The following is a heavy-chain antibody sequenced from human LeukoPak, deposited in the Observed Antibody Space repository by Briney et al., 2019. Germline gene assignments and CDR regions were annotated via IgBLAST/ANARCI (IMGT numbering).Heavy chain of an antibody. Sequence: PRGSLRLSCAASGFTFSSYGMHWVRQAPGKGLEWVAVIWYDGSNKYYADSVKGRFTISRDNSKNTLYLQMNSLRAEDTAVYYCARDLLVGEGYYMDVWGKGTTVTVSS. D-gene: IGHD1-26*01. V-gene: IGHV3-33*01. CDR2: IWYDGSNK. J-gene: IGHJ6*03. CDR3: ARDLLVGEGYYMDV. CDR1: GFTFSSYG.